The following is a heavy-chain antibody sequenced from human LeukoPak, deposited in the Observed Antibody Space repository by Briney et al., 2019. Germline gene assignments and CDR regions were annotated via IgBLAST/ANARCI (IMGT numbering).Heavy chain of an antibody. CDR1: GITLSNYG. CDR2: ISERGGST. Sequence: GGSLRLSCAVSGITLSNYGMSWVRQAPGKGLEWVAGISERGGSTNYADSVKGRFTISRDNPKNTLYLKMNSLRAEDTAVYFCAKRGIVIRAVIIVGFHKEAYYFDYWGQGALVTVSS. D-gene: IGHD3-10*01. V-gene: IGHV3-23*01. CDR3: AKRGIVIRAVIIVGFHKEAYYFDY. J-gene: IGHJ4*02.